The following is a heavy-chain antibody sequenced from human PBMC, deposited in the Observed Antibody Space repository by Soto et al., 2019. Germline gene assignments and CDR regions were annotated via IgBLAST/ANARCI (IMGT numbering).Heavy chain of an antibody. V-gene: IGHV3-23*01. D-gene: IGHD1-1*01. CDR3: AKDMSTPDTHYYYYMDV. J-gene: IGHJ6*03. CDR1: GCTCSSYG. CDR2: ISGSGGST. Sequence: GGSLRLSWAASGCTCSSYGGSWVRQAQGKGLEWVSAISGSGGSTYYADSVKGRFTISRDNSKNTLYLQMNGLRAEDTAVYYCAKDMSTPDTHYYYYMDVWGKGTTVTVSS.